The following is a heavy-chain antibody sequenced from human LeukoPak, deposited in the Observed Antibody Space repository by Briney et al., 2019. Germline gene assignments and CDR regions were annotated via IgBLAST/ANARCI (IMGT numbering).Heavy chain of an antibody. CDR2: IYHTGSA. CDR1: GGSISSNSYY. Sequence: SETLSLTCTVSGGSISSNSYYWGWSRQPPGKGLEWIGSIYHTGSAYYSPSLKTRVTISVDTSKNQFSLKVTSVTAADTAVFYCARPDYGDYSSGEAFDIWGQGTMVTVSS. D-gene: IGHD4-17*01. J-gene: IGHJ3*02. CDR3: ARPDYGDYSSGEAFDI. V-gene: IGHV4-39*01.